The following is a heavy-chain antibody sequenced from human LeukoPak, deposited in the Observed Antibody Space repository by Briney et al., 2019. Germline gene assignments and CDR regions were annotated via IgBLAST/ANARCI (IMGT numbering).Heavy chain of an antibody. J-gene: IGHJ4*02. V-gene: IGHV1-46*01. D-gene: IGHD1-1*01. CDR2: ISPSGGDT. Sequence: ASVKVSCKPSGYTFTTYYLHWVRQAPGQGLEWMGVISPSGGDTTYAQRFQGRLTMTRDTSTSTVYMEVSSLRSDDTAVYYCARGGTAVTTNYFDCWGQGTLITVSS. CDR1: GYTFTTYY. CDR3: ARGGTAVTTNYFDC.